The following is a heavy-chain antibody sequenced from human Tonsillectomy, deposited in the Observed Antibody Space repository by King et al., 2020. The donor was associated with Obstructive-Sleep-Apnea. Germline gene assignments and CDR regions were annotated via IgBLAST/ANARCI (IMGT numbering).Heavy chain of an antibody. Sequence: VQLVESGGGLVQPGGSLRLSCAASGFTVSSNYMSWVRQAPGKGLEWVSVLYSGGSTYYADSVKGRFTISRDNSKNTLYLQMNSLRAEDTAVYYCARGNFPTVPTFSYFASWGQGTLVPVPS. CDR2: LYSGGST. CDR3: ARGNFPTVPTFSYFAS. V-gene: IGHV3-66*01. D-gene: IGHD4-17*01. CDR1: GFTVSSNY. J-gene: IGHJ4*02.